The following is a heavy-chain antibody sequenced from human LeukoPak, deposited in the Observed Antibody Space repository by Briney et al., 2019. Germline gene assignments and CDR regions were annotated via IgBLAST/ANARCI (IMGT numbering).Heavy chain of an antibody. Sequence: SETLCLTCTVSGGSISSYYWSWIRQPPGKGLEWIGYIYYSGSTNYNPSLKSRVTISVDTSKNQFSLKLSSVTAADTAVYYCAGGYYYDSSGYFDYWGQGTLVTVSS. J-gene: IGHJ4*02. CDR2: IYYSGST. D-gene: IGHD3-22*01. CDR1: GGSISSYY. V-gene: IGHV4-59*01. CDR3: AGGYYYDSSGYFDY.